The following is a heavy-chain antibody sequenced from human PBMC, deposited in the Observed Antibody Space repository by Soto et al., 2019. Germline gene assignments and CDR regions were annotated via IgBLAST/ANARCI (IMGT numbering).Heavy chain of an antibody. V-gene: IGHV2-5*02. CDR3: AHRGTGVGYFDY. CDR1: VFSLSTSGVG. CDR2: IYWDDDK. D-gene: IGHD7-27*01. J-gene: IGHJ4*02. Sequence: SGPTLLNPTQTLTLPCTFSVFSLSTSGVGVGWIRQPPGKALEWLALIYWDDDKRYSPSLKSRLTITKDTSKNQVVLTMTNMDPVDTATYYCAHRGTGVGYFDYWGQGTLVTVSS.